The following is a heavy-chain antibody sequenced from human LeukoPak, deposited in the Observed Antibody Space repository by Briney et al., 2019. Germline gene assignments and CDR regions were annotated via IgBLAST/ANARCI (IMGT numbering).Heavy chain of an antibody. J-gene: IGHJ2*01. CDR3: AKDGPYCSSTSCYKVAWYFDL. CDR2: ISGSGGST. CDR1: GFTFSSYA. D-gene: IGHD2-2*02. Sequence: GGSLRLSCAASGFTFSSYAMSWVRQAPGKGLEWVSAISGSGGSTYYADSVKGRFTISRDNSKNTLYLQMNSLRAEDTAVYYCAKDGPYCSSTSCYKVAWYFDLWGRGTLVTVSS. V-gene: IGHV3-23*01.